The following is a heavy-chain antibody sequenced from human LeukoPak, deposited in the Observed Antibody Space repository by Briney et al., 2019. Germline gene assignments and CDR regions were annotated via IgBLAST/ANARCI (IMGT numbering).Heavy chain of an antibody. V-gene: IGHV6-1*01. J-gene: IGHJ6*03. D-gene: IGHD6-19*01. CDR2: TYYRSKWYN. Sequence: SQTLSLTCAISGDSVSSNSAAWNWIRQSPSRGLEWLGRTYYRSKWYNDYAVSVKSRITINPDTSKNQFSLQLNSVTPEDTAVYYCASQQFIAVAGTFDYYYVDVWGKGTTVTVSS. CDR3: ASQQFIAVAGTFDYYYVDV. CDR1: GDSVSSNSAA.